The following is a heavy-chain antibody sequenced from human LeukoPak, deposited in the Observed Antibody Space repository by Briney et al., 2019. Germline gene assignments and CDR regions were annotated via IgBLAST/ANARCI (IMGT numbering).Heavy chain of an antibody. Sequence: GGSLRLSCAASGFTFSSYGMHWVRQAPGKGLEWVAFIRYDGSNKYYADSVKGRFTISRDNSKNTLYLQMNSLRAEDTAVYYCANSYCSSTSCYTDYYYYYMDVWGKGTTVTVSS. CDR3: ANSYCSSTSCYTDYYYYYMDV. CDR2: IRYDGSNK. J-gene: IGHJ6*03. V-gene: IGHV3-30*02. CDR1: GFTFSSYG. D-gene: IGHD2-2*02.